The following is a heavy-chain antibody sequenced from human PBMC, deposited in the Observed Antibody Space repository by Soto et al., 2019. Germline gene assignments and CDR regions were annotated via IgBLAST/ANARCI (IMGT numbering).Heavy chain of an antibody. V-gene: IGHV4-30-4*02. CDR2: IYDTGSA. CDR1: GVSISSGSFY. J-gene: IGHJ6*02. Sequence: SDTLSLTCTVSGVSISSGSFYWTWIRQHPGKGLEWIGYIYDTGSAYYNPSLKSRVTISVDTSKNQFSLKLSSVTAADTAVYYCARVGLHYYYYGMDVWGQGTTVTVSS. CDR3: ARVGLHYYYYGMDV. D-gene: IGHD2-15*01.